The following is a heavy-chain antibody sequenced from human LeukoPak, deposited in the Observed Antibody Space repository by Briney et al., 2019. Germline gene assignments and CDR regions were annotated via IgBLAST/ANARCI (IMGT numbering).Heavy chain of an antibody. CDR1: GGSFXGYY. D-gene: IGHD2/OR15-2a*01. J-gene: IGHJ6*02. CDR2: INHSGST. Sequence: PSETLSLTCAVYGGSFXGYYWSWIRQPXXXXXXWIGEINHSGSTNYNPSLKSRVTISVDTSKNQFSLKLSSVTAADTAVYYCARMTTSYYYGMDVWGQGTTVTVSS. CDR3: ARMTTSYYYGMDV. V-gene: IGHV4-34*01.